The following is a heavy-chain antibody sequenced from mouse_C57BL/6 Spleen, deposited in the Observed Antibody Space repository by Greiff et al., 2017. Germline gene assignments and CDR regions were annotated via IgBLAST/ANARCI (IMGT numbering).Heavy chain of an antibody. Sequence: VMLVESGEGLVKPGGSLKLSCAASGFTFSSYAMSWVRQTPEKRLEWVAYISSGGDYIYYADTVKGRFTISRDNARNTLYLQMSSLKSEDTAMYYCTRVPGDIYYDYLYYAMDYWGQGTSVTVAS. CDR3: TRVPGDIYYDYLYYAMDY. CDR1: GFTFSSYA. CDR2: ISSGGDYI. J-gene: IGHJ4*01. V-gene: IGHV5-9-1*02. D-gene: IGHD2-4*01.